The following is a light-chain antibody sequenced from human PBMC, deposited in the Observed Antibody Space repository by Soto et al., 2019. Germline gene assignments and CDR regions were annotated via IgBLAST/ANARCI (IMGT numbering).Light chain of an antibody. CDR1: QTVSSSY. Sequence: EIVLTQSPGTLSLSPGERATLSCRASQTVSSSYLAWYQQKPGQAPRLLIYGASSRATGIPDRFSGSGSGTDFSLTISRLEPEDFAVYYCQQYHWAPDTFGQGTRLDIK. V-gene: IGKV3-20*01. CDR3: QQYHWAPDT. J-gene: IGKJ5*01. CDR2: GAS.